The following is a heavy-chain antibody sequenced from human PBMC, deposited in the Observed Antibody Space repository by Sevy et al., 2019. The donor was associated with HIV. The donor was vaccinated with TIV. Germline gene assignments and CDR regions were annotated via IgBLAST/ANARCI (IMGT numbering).Heavy chain of an antibody. CDR2: ISGSGGST. CDR3: ANSGYGGIDFDY. Sequence: GGSLRLSCAASGFTFSSHAMSWVRQAPGKGLEWVSAISGSGGSTYYADSVKGRFTISRDNSKNTLYLQMNSLRAEDTAVYYCANSGYGGIDFDYWGQGTLVTVSS. J-gene: IGHJ4*02. V-gene: IGHV3-23*01. D-gene: IGHD3-22*01. CDR1: GFTFSSHA.